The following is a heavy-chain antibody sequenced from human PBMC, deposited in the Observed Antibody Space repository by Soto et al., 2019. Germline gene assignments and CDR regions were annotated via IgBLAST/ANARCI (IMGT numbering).Heavy chain of an antibody. J-gene: IGHJ3*02. V-gene: IGHV4-4*07. D-gene: IGHD3-22*01. CDR2: IYTSGST. CDR3: ARDLGANYYDIGAFDI. CDR1: GGSISSYY. Sequence: SETLSLTCTVSGGSISSYYWSWIRQPAGKGLEWIGRIYTSGSTNYNPSLKSRVTMSVDTSKNQFSLKLSSVTAADTAVYYCARDLGANYYDIGAFDIWGQGTMVTVSS.